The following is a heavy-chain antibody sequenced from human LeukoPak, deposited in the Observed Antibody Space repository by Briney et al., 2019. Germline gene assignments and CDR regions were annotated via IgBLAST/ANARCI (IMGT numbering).Heavy chain of an antibody. Sequence: GGSLRLSCAASGFSFVNYHMNWVRQAPGKGLEWISSISSSSRYIYYGDSVKGRFIISRDNAKNSLYLQMDSLRAEDTAVYLCAREKYSHLEVACSADFWGQGTLVTVSS. J-gene: IGHJ4*02. CDR3: AREKYSHLEVACSADF. CDR2: ISSSSRYI. D-gene: IGHD6-19*01. V-gene: IGHV3-21*01. CDR1: GFSFVNYH.